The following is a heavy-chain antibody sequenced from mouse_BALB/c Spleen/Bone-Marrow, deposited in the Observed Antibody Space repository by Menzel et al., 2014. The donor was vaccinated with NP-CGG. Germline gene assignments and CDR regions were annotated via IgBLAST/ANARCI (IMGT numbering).Heavy chain of an antibody. CDR2: INPSNGGT. CDR3: TRSNYGYWYFDV. J-gene: IGHJ1*01. Sequence: VQLQQSGAELVKPGASVKLSCKASGYPFTNYYMYWVKRRPGQGLEWIGEINPSNGGTNFNEKFKNKATLTVDKSSSTAYTQLSSLTSEDSAVYYCTRSNYGYWYFDVWGAGTTVTVSS. CDR1: GYPFTNYY. V-gene: IGHV1S81*02. D-gene: IGHD1-1*01.